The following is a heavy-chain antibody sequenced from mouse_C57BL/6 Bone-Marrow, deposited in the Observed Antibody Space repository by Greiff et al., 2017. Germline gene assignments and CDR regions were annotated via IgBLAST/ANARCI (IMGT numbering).Heavy chain of an antibody. CDR2: ISSGSSTI. J-gene: IGHJ3*01. CDR3: ARWSPFAY. D-gene: IGHD1-1*02. Sequence: VMLVESGGGLVKPGGSLKLSCAASGFTFSDYGMHWVRQAPETGLEWFAYISSGSSTIYYAYTMMGRFTISRDNAKNTLFLQMTSLRSEDTAMYYCARWSPFAYWGQGTLVTVSA. CDR1: GFTFSDYG. V-gene: IGHV5-17*01.